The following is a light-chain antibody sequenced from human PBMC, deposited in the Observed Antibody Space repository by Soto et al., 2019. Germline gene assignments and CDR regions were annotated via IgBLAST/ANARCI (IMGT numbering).Light chain of an antibody. CDR2: GVS. CDR1: QRLSASD. Sequence: EIVLTQSPGTLSLSPGQRATLSCRASQRLSASDIAWYQQKPGQAPKFLIYGVSSRATGIPDRFSGSGSGTDFTLTISRLEPEDFAVYHCQQYGSSPLITFGQGTGLEIK. V-gene: IGKV3-20*01. CDR3: QQYGSSPLIT. J-gene: IGKJ5*01.